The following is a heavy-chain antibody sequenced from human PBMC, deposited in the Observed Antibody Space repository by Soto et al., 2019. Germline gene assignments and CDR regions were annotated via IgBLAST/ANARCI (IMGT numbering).Heavy chain of an antibody. CDR2: IYHSGST. CDR1: GGSISSSNW. J-gene: IGHJ5*02. D-gene: IGHD1-26*01. CDR3: AAHRATPGAALSNWFGP. Sequence: SETLSLTCAVSGGSISSSNWWSWVRQPPGKGLEWIGEIYHSGSTNYNPSLKSRVTMSVDKSKNQFSLKLSSVTAADTAVYYCAAHRATPGAALSNWFGPCRQESLVT. V-gene: IGHV4-4*02.